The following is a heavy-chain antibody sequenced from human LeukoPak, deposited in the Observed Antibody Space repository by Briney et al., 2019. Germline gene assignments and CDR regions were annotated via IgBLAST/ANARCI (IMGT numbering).Heavy chain of an antibody. V-gene: IGHV4-59*08. CDR1: GGSITAYY. Sequence: PSETLSLTCTVSGGSITAYYWNWIRQPPGKGLEWIGRIYYSGSTNYNPSLKSRVTISVDTSKNQFSLKLGSVTAADTAVYYCARHRIIAAIGAFDYWGQGTLVTVSS. CDR3: ARHRIIAAIGAFDY. CDR2: IYYSGST. D-gene: IGHD6-6*01. J-gene: IGHJ4*02.